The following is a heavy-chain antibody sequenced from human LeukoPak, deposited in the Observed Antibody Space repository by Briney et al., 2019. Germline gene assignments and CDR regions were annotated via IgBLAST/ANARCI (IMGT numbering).Heavy chain of an antibody. CDR2: INPNSGGT. CDR1: GYTFTDYY. D-gene: IGHD3-22*01. Sequence: GASVKVSCKASGYTFTDYYIHWVRQAPGQGLEWMGWINPNSGGTNYAQKFQGRVTMTRDTSISTAYMELSSLRSEDTAVYYCARDYYDSSGRYGDYWGQGTLVTVSS. CDR3: ARDYYDSSGRYGDY. V-gene: IGHV1-2*02. J-gene: IGHJ4*02.